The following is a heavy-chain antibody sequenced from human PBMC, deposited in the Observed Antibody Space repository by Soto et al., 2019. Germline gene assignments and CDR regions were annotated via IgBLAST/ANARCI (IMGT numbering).Heavy chain of an antibody. J-gene: IGHJ6*02. Sequence: PSETLSLTCAVYGGSFSGYYWSWIRQPPGKGLEWIGEINHNGSTNYNPPLKSRVTISVDTSKNQVSLKLSSVTAADTAVYYCARVSGIYYYGMDVWGQGTTVT. CDR3: ARVSGIYYYGMDV. CDR1: GGSFSGYY. CDR2: INHNGST. V-gene: IGHV4-34*01. D-gene: IGHD3-10*01.